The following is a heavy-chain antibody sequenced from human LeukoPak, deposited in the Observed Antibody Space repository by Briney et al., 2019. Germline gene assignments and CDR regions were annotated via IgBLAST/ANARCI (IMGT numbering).Heavy chain of an antibody. CDR1: GFTFSNAW. Sequence: PGGSLRLSCAASGFTFSNAWMSWVRQAPGKGLEWVGRIKRKSDGGTTDYAAPVKGRFTISRDDSKNTVYLQMNTLKTEDTAVYYCTTGRGAFDIWGQGTMVTVSS. J-gene: IGHJ3*02. CDR3: TTGRGAFDI. CDR2: IKRKSDGGTT. V-gene: IGHV3-15*01. D-gene: IGHD3-10*01.